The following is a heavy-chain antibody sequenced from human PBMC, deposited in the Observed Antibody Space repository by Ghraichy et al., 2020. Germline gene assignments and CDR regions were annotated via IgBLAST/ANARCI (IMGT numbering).Heavy chain of an antibody. D-gene: IGHD3-22*01. CDR1: GFTFSSYW. CDR2: IKQDGSEK. Sequence: GGALRLSCAASGFTFSSYWMSWVRQAPGKGLEWVANIKQDGSEKYYVDSVKGRFTISRDNAKNSLYLQMNSLRAEDTAVYYCARDSGYYDSSGYYLGGYWGQGTLVTVSS. CDR3: ARDSGYYDSSGYYLGGY. V-gene: IGHV3-7*04. J-gene: IGHJ4*02.